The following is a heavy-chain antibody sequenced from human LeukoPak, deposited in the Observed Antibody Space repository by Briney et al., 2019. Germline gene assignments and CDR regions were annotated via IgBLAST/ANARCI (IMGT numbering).Heavy chain of an antibody. V-gene: IGHV3-23*01. D-gene: IGHD4-17*01. CDR3: AKDLIAADYGADY. CDR1: GFTFSSYA. CDR2: ITGSGGST. Sequence: GGSLRLSCAASGFTFSSYAMSWVRQAPGKGLEWVSAITGSGGSTYYADSVKGRFTISRDNSKNTLYLQMNSLRAEDTAVYYCAKDLIAADYGADYWGQGTLVTVSS. J-gene: IGHJ4*02.